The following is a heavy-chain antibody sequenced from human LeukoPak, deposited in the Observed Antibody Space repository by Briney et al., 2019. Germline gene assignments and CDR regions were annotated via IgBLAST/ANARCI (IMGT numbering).Heavy chain of an antibody. J-gene: IGHJ4*02. V-gene: IGHV4-34*01. CDR2: INHSGST. CDR3: ARRIPAIAIPRDNYFDY. D-gene: IGHD2-2*02. Sequence: NPSETLSLTCAVYGGSFSGYYWSWIRQPPGKGLEWIGEINHSGSTNYSPSLKSRVTISLDTSKNQFSLKLSSVTAADTAVYYCARRIPAIAIPRDNYFDYWGQGTLVTVSS. CDR1: GGSFSGYY.